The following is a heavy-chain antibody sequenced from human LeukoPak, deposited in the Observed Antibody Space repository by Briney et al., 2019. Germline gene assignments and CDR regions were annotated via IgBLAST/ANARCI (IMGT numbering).Heavy chain of an antibody. CDR3: ARWASYGRSGDY. CDR2: ISSSSYI. J-gene: IGHJ4*02. Sequence: GGSLRLSCAASGFTFSSYSMNWVRQAPGKGLEWVSSISSSSYIYYADSVKGRFTISRDNAKNSLYLQMNSLRAEDTAVYYCARWASYGRSGDYWGQGTLVTVSS. CDR1: GFTFSSYS. V-gene: IGHV3-21*01. D-gene: IGHD5-18*01.